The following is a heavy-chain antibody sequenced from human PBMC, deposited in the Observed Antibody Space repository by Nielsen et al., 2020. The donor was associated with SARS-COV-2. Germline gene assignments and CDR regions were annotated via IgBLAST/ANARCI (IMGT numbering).Heavy chain of an antibody. CDR2: ISYDGSNK. V-gene: IGHV3-30-3*01. Sequence: GESLKISCAASGFTFSSYAMHWVRQAPGKGLEWVAVISYDGSNKYHADSVKGRFTISRDNAKNSLYLQMNSLRAEDTAVYYCARPRGGNVVVVAATNDAFDIWGQGTMVTVSS. CDR3: ARPRGGNVVVVAATNDAFDI. J-gene: IGHJ3*02. D-gene: IGHD2-15*01. CDR1: GFTFSSYA.